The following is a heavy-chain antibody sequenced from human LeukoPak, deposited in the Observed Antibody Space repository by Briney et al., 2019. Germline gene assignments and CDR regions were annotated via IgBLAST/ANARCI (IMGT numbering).Heavy chain of an antibody. J-gene: IGHJ6*03. D-gene: IGHD2-2*01. V-gene: IGHV4-34*01. Sequence: SETLSLTCAVYGGSFSGYYWSWIRQPPGKGLEWIGEINHSGSTKYNPSLKSRVTISVDTSKNQFSLKLSSVTAAATAVYYCARGVPGYCSSTSCYATYYYYYYMDVWGKGTTVAVSS. CDR1: GGSFSGYY. CDR2: INHSGST. CDR3: ARGVPGYCSSTSCYATYYYYYYMDV.